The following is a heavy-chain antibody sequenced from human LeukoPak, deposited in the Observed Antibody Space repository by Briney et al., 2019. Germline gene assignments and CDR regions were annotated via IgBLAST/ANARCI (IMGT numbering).Heavy chain of an antibody. V-gene: IGHV3-23*01. J-gene: IGHJ4*02. Sequence: PGGSLRLSCAASGLTFTSHAMSWVRQAPGEGLEWVSTISEIGDTAYYAASVRGRFTISRDNSKNTLYLQMDSLTAEDTAVYYCVCGSPGTYGEGYWGQGTLVTVSS. D-gene: IGHD1-26*01. CDR3: VCGSPGTYGEGY. CDR2: ISEIGDTA. CDR1: GLTFTSHA.